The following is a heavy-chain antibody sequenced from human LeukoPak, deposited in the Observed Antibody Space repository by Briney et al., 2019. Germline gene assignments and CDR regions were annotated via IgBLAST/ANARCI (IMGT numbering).Heavy chain of an antibody. CDR2: ISSTSIYI. V-gene: IGHV3-21*01. D-gene: IGHD6-13*01. Sequence: GGSLRLSCTASGFTFSTYSMSWVRQAPGKGLEWVSSISSTSIYIYYADSVKGRFTISRDNAKNSLYLQMNSLRGEDTAVYYCARDVARPEKAGRNWFDPWGQGALVTVSS. CDR3: ARDVARPEKAGRNWFDP. J-gene: IGHJ5*02. CDR1: GFTFSTYS.